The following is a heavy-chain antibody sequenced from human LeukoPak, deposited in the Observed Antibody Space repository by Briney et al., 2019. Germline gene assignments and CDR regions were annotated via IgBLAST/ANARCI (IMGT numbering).Heavy chain of an antibody. CDR3: ARLFTRAWEYRYGMDV. CDR2: IYIDGIT. CDR1: GGSIRTDGSY. J-gene: IGHJ6*02. V-gene: IGHV4-39*02. Sequence: PSETLSLTCTVSGGSIRTDGSYWAWIRQSPGKGLEWIGSIYIDGITHYNSSLQSRVTLSIDTSKNHFSLWLTSVTAADTAVFYCARLFTRAWEYRYGMDVWGQGTAVTVSS. D-gene: IGHD1-26*01.